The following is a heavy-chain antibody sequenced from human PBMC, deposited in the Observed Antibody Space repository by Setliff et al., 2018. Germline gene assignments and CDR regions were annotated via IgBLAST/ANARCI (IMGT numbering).Heavy chain of an antibody. CDR3: ARREITFGRPRNWFDP. J-gene: IGHJ5*02. Sequence: ASVKVSCKASGYTFTSYDINWVRQATGQGLEWMGWINPNSGGTNYAQKFQGRVTMTRDTSISTAYMELSRLRSDDTAVYYCARREITFGRPRNWFDPWGQGTLVTVSS. D-gene: IGHD3-16*01. CDR1: GYTFTSYD. CDR2: INPNSGGT. V-gene: IGHV1-2*02.